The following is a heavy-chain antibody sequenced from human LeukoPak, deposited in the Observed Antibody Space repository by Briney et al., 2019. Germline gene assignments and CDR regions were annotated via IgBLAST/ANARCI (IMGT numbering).Heavy chain of an antibody. V-gene: IGHV3-23*01. CDR3: AGGGFGEAYYYYYYMDV. CDR1: GFTFSSYV. CDR2: ISGSGGYT. D-gene: IGHD3-10*01. J-gene: IGHJ6*03. Sequence: PAGGSLRLSCAASGFTFSSYVMHWVRQAPGKGLEWVSSISGSGGYTYYADSVKGRFTISRQNSKNTLFLQKNSLRSGDGAVVYCAGGGFGEAYYYYYYMDVWGKGTTVTVSS.